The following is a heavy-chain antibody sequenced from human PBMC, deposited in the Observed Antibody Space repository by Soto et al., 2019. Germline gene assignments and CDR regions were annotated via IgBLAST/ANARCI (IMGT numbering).Heavy chain of an antibody. CDR1: GYTFTDYY. J-gene: IGHJ3*02. CDR2: MNPKSGGA. D-gene: IGHD2-15*01. CDR3: TRENIEKSDVLYYSFDI. V-gene: IGHV1-2*02. Sequence: ASVKVSCKTSGYTFTDYYTPWVRQAPGQGLEWMGWMNPKSGGAYFAQKFQGRVTLTRDTSIGTAYIEVNSLTSDDTAVYFCTRENIEKSDVLYYSFDIWGQVTTVTASS.